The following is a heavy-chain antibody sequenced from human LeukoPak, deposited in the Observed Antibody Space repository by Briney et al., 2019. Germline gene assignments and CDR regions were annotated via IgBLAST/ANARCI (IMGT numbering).Heavy chain of an antibody. Sequence: PGGSLRLTCAASGFSFSAYGMHWVRQAPGKGLEWVALIWYDGNNKYYADSVKGRFTISRDNSKNTLYLQINSLRAEDTAVYYCARGSESYDYYSYGMDVWGKGTTVTVS. J-gene: IGHJ6*04. CDR2: IWYDGNNK. CDR1: GFSFSAYG. CDR3: ARGSESYDYYSYGMDV. V-gene: IGHV3-33*01. D-gene: IGHD5-12*01.